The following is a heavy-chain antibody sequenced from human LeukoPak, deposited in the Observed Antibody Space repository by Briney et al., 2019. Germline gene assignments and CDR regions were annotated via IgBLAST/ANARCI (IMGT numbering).Heavy chain of an antibody. J-gene: IGHJ4*02. Sequence: GGSLRLSCATSGFTFNRAWMSWVRQAPGKGLEWVGRIKSKTDGGTTEYAAPVKGRFTISRHDSNNTVYLQMSSLKTEDTAVYFCTTEGDDYDISGGEYWGQGTLVTVAS. CDR1: GFTFNRAW. V-gene: IGHV3-15*01. CDR3: TTEGDDYDISGGEY. D-gene: IGHD3-22*01. CDR2: IKSKTDGGTT.